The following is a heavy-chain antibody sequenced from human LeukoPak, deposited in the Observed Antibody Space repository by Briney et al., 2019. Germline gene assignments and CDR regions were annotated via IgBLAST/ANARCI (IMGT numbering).Heavy chain of an antibody. CDR3: ARDEMATRVLNAFDI. CDR1: GGTFSSYA. V-gene: IGHV1-69*05. CDR2: IIPIFGTA. J-gene: IGHJ3*02. D-gene: IGHD5-24*01. Sequence: SVKVSCKASGGTFSSYAISWVRQAPGQGLEWMGGIIPIFGTANYAQKFQGRVTITTDESTSTAYMELSSLRSEDTAVYYCARDEMATRVLNAFDIWGQGTMVTVSS.